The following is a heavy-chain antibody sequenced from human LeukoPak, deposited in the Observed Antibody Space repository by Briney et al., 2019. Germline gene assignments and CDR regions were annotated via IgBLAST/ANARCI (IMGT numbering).Heavy chain of an antibody. V-gene: IGHV4-59*01. CDR2: IFYSGST. CDR1: GGSISTYY. Sequence: PSETLSLTCTVSGGSISTYYWSWIRQPPGKGLEWIGYIFYSGSTNYNPSLKSRVTISVDTSKNQFSLKLSSVTAADTALYYCARGNSYYDSGGYFPWESFQHWGQGTLVTVSS. CDR3: ARGNSYYDSGGYFPWESFQH. D-gene: IGHD3-22*01. J-gene: IGHJ1*01.